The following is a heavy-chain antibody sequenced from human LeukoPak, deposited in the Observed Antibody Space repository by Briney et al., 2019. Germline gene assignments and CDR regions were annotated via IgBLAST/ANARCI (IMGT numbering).Heavy chain of an antibody. D-gene: IGHD5-12*01. CDR3: ARGGRGYSGYDSYRWFDP. CDR2: IIPILGIA. V-gene: IGHV1-69*04. Sequence: SVKVSCKASGGTFSSYAISWVRQAPGQGLEWMGRIIPILGIANYAQKFQGRVTITADKSTSTAYMELSSLRSEDTAVYYCARGGRGYSGYDSYRWFDPWGQGTLVTVSS. CDR1: GGTFSSYA. J-gene: IGHJ5*02.